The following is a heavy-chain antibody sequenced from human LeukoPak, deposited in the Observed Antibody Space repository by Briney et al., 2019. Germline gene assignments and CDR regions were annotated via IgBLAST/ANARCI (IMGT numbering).Heavy chain of an antibody. Sequence: PGGSLRLSCVASGFTFDDYAMHWVRQAPGEGLEWVSGISWNSGSIGYADSVKGRFTISRDNAKNSLYLQMNSLRAEDTAVYYCAKGGKWDVTPFDYWGQGTLVTVSS. D-gene: IGHD1-26*01. J-gene: IGHJ4*02. CDR3: AKGGKWDVTPFDY. CDR1: GFTFDDYA. CDR2: ISWNSGSI. V-gene: IGHV3-9*01.